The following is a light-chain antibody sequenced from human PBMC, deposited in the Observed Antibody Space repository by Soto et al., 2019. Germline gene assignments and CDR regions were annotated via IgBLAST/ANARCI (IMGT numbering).Light chain of an antibody. CDR2: GAS. V-gene: IGKV3-11*01. Sequence: EIVLTQSPATLSLSPGERATLSCRASQSVSSYLAWYQQKPGQAPRLLIYGASSRATGIPDRFTGSGSGTEFTLSISSLQSEDFAVYYCQQRSNWPSITFGQGTRLEIK. CDR1: QSVSSY. J-gene: IGKJ5*01. CDR3: QQRSNWPSIT.